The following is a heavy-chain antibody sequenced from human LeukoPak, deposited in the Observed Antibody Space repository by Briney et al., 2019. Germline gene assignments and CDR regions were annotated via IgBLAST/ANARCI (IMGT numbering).Heavy chain of an antibody. CDR2: IYHSGST. CDR1: GYSISSGYY. V-gene: IGHV4-38-2*02. Sequence: SETLSLTCTVSGYSISSGYYWGWIRPPPGKGLEWIGSIYHSGSTYYNPSLKSRVTISVDTSKNQFSLKLSSVTAADTAVYYCAREAVAGTDYWGQGTLVTVSS. CDR3: AREAVAGTDY. D-gene: IGHD6-19*01. J-gene: IGHJ4*02.